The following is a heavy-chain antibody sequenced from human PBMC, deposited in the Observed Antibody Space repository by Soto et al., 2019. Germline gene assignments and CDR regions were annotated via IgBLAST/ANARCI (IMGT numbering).Heavy chain of an antibody. Sequence: GGSLRLSCAASGFIFNSYDMHWVRQAPGKGLEWVAVISYDGSNKYYPHTVKGRFNLPRDNNKNTVYLQMTSVRAGDTAVYYCTKRLIGHLSTWDWFDPWGRGTLVTVSS. V-gene: IGHV3-30*18. D-gene: IGHD6-13*01. CDR3: TKRLIGHLSTWDWFDP. J-gene: IGHJ5*02. CDR2: ISYDGSNK. CDR1: GFIFNSYD.